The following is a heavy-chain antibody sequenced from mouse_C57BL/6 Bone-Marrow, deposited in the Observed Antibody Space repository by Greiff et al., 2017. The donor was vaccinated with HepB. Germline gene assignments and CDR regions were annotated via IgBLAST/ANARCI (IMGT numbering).Heavy chain of an antibody. Sequence: VQLVESGPELVKPGASVKISCKASGYAFSSSWMNWVKQRPGKGLEWIGRIYPGDGDTNYNGKFKGKATLTADKSSSTAYMQLSSLTSEDSAVYFCARLRRTWFAYWGQGTLVTVSA. V-gene: IGHV1-82*01. CDR3: ARLRRTWFAY. J-gene: IGHJ3*01. CDR1: GYAFSSSW. CDR2: IYPGDGDT. D-gene: IGHD2-12*01.